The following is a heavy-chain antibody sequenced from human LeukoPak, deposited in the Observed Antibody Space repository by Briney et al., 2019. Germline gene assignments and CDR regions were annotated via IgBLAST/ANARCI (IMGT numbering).Heavy chain of an antibody. D-gene: IGHD6-13*01. J-gene: IGHJ4*02. CDR3: VKGSAAVRPYYFDY. Sequence: PGGSLRLSCAASGFTFSSYAMSWVRQAPGKGLEWVSAISGSGGSTYYADSVKGRFTISRDNSKDTLYLQASSLRGEDTAAYYCVKGSAAVRPYYFDYWGQGTLVTVSS. V-gene: IGHV3-23*01. CDR2: ISGSGGST. CDR1: GFTFSSYA.